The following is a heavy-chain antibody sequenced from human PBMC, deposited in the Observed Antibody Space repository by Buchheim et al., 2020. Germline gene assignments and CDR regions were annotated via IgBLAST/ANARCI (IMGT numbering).Heavy chain of an antibody. CDR1: GYTFTGYY. V-gene: IGHV1-2*04. D-gene: IGHD3-22*01. J-gene: IGHJ4*02. CDR2: INPNSGGT. CDR3: ARVNYDTSGYFDNYFDY. Sequence: QVQLVQSGAEVKKPGASVKVSCKASGYTFTGYYMHWVRQAPGQGLEWMGWINPNSGGTNYAQKFQGWVTMTRDTSISTAYMELSSLRSEDTALYYCARVNYDTSGYFDNYFDYWGQGT.